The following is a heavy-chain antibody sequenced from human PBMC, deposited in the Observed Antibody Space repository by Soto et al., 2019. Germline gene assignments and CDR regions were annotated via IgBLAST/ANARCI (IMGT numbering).Heavy chain of an antibody. Sequence: GASVKVSCKASGGTFSSYAISWVRQAPGQGLEWMGGIIPIFGTANYAQKFQGRVTITADKSTSTAYMELSSLRSEDTAVYYCARGGYVEMATTLLCYGMDVWGQGTTVTVSS. J-gene: IGHJ6*02. CDR1: GGTFSSYA. D-gene: IGHD5-12*01. CDR3: ARGGYVEMATTLLCYGMDV. V-gene: IGHV1-69*06. CDR2: IIPIFGTA.